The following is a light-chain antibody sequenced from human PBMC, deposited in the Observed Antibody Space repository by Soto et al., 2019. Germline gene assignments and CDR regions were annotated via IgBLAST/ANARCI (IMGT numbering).Light chain of an antibody. CDR1: QTLRNK. Sequence: IVLTQSPGTLSVSPGERVILSCSASQTLRNKLAWYQQKPGQAPRLLIYGGFTRATGIPARFSGSVSGTEFTLTINSLQSEDYAIYYCQQHNACPLTFGPGTKLDFK. J-gene: IGKJ3*01. V-gene: IGKV3-15*01. CDR2: GGF. CDR3: QQHNACPLT.